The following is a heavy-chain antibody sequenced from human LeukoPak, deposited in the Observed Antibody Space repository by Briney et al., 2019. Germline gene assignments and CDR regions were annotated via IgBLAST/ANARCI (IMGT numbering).Heavy chain of an antibody. CDR1: GGSISSYY. J-gene: IGHJ4*02. Sequence: SETLSLTCTVSGGSISSYYWSWIRQPPGKGLEWIGYIYYSGSTNYNPSLKGRVTISVDTSKNQFSLKLSSVTAADTAVYYCARLVAGATYDYFDYWGQGTLVTVSS. V-gene: IGHV4-59*08. CDR3: ARLVAGATYDYFDY. D-gene: IGHD1-26*01. CDR2: IYYSGST.